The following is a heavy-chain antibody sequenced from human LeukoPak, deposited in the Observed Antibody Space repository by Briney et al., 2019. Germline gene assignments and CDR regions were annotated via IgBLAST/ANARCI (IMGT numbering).Heavy chain of an antibody. J-gene: IGHJ5*02. CDR1: GGSISSYY. CDR3: ARDRHGSGSAHSFDP. Sequence: SETLSLTCTVSGGSISSYYWSWIRQPPGKGLEWIGYIYHSGSTNYNPSLKSRVTISVDTSKNQFSLKLSSVTAADTAVNYCARDRHGSGSAHSFDPWGQETLSPSPQ. D-gene: IGHD3-10*01. CDR2: IYHSGST. V-gene: IGHV4-59*01.